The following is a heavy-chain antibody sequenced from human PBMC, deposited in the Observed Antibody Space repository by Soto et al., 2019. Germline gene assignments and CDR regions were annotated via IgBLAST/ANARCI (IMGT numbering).Heavy chain of an antibody. Sequence: DVQVLESGGGLVQPGGSLRLSCAASGFTFSAYAMSWVRQTPGKGLEWVSGISASRGRTYYANSVTGRYTISSDNGKNTLYLQMNSLRAEDTAVYYCAKDPNGDYVGAFDMWGQGTMVIVSS. V-gene: IGHV3-23*01. CDR1: GFTFSAYA. D-gene: IGHD4-17*01. CDR2: ISASRGRT. CDR3: AKDPNGDYVGAFDM. J-gene: IGHJ3*02.